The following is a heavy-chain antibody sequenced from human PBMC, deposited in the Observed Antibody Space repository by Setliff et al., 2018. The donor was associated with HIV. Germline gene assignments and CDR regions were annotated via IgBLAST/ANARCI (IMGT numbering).Heavy chain of an antibody. V-gene: IGHV4-59*01. J-gene: IGHJ4*02. CDR2: IYYTGGT. CDR3: VWGQKWLAFDS. CDR1: GGPISGY. D-gene: IGHD5-18*01. Sequence: SETLSLTCAVSGGPISGYWSWIRQPPGRELEWIGYIYYTGGTNYNPSLNSRVTMSIDLSNNHLSLKLRSVTTADTAIYYCVWGQKWLAFDSWGRGTLVTVSS.